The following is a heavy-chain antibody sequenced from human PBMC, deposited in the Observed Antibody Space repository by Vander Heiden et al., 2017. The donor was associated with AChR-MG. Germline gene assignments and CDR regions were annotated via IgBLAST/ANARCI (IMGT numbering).Heavy chain of an antibody. CDR1: GFPVSNAW. J-gene: IGHJ4*02. CDR3: TTERRSYYGYSAH. CDR2: IKSKTDGGTT. Sequence: EVQLVEPGGGLVTPGGSLRLSSAASGFPVSNAWMGWVRQAPGKGLEWVGRIKSKTDGGTTDYAAPVKGRFTIARDDSKNTLYLQMNSLKTEDTAVYYCTTERRSYYGYSAHWGQGTLVTVSS. V-gene: IGHV3-15*01. D-gene: IGHD1-26*01.